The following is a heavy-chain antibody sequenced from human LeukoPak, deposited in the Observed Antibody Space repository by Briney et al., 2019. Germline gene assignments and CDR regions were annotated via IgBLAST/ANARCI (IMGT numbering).Heavy chain of an antibody. CDR1: GGSISSGSYY. Sequence: SQTLSLTCTVSGGSISSGSYYWSWIRQPAGKGLEWIGRIYTSGSTNYDPSLKSRVTISVDTSKNQFSLKLSPVTAADTAVYYCARDGGYGDYVNWFDPWGQGTLVTVSS. CDR2: IYTSGST. J-gene: IGHJ5*02. D-gene: IGHD4-17*01. V-gene: IGHV4-61*02. CDR3: ARDGGYGDYVNWFDP.